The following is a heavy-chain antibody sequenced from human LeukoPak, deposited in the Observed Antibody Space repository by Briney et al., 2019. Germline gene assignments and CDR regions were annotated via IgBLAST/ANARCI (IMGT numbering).Heavy chain of an antibody. D-gene: IGHD6-13*01. CDR1: GFTVSSNY. J-gene: IGHJ6*02. CDR2: IYSGGST. CDR3: AKVFMQQPEHYYYGMDV. Sequence: GGSLRLSCAASGFTVSSNYMSWVRQAPGKGLEWVSVIYSGGSTYYADSVKGRFTISRDNSKNTLYLQMNSLRAEDTAVYYCAKVFMQQPEHYYYGMDVWGQGTTVTVSS. V-gene: IGHV3-66*01.